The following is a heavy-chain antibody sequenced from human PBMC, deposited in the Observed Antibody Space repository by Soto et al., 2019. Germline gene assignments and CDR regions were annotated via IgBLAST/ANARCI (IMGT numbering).Heavy chain of an antibody. V-gene: IGHV3-33*01. CDR3: AREGATTADYYYGMDV. D-gene: IGHD4-4*01. CDR1: GFTFSSYG. J-gene: IGHJ6*02. Sequence: GGSLRLSCAASGFTFSSYGMHWVRQAPGKGLEWVAVIWYDGSNKYYADSVKGRFTISRDNSKNTLYLQMNSLRAEDTAVYYCAREGATTADYYYGMDVWGQGTTVTVSS. CDR2: IWYDGSNK.